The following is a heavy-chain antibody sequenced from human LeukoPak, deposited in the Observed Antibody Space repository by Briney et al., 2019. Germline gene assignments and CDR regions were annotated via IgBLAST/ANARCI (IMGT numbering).Heavy chain of an antibody. CDR1: GFTFSSYA. CDR3: ARDAFDI. CDR2: VSYDGSNK. Sequence: GGSLRLSCAASGFTFSSYAMHWVRQAPGKGLEWVAVVSYDGSNKYYADSVKGRFTISRDNSKNTLYLQMNSLRAEDTAVYYCARDAFDIWGQGTMVTVSS. V-gene: IGHV3-30-3*01. J-gene: IGHJ3*02.